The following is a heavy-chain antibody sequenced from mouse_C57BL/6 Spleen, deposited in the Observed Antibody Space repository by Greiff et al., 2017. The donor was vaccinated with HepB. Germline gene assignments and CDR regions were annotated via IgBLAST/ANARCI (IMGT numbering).Heavy chain of an antibody. D-gene: IGHD1-1*01. Sequence: QVQLQQSGPGLVQPSQSLSITCTVSGFSLTSYGVHWVRQSPGKGLEWLGVIWRGGSTDCNAAFMSRLSITKDNSKSQVFFKMNSLQADDTAIYYCAKNYYGSSYDAMDYWGQGTSVTSPQ. CDR3: AKNYYGSSYDAMDY. V-gene: IGHV2-5*01. CDR1: GFSLTSYG. J-gene: IGHJ4*01. CDR2: IWRGGST.